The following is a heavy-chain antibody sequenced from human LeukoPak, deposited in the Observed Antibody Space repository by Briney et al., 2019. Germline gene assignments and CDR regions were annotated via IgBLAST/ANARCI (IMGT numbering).Heavy chain of an antibody. Sequence: PSETLSLTCTVSGVSVTSSSYYWGWIRQPPGKGLEWIGSIYYSGSTFYNPSLKSLVTISVDTSKNQFSLKLSSVTATDTAVYYCARHLSSNWYLGYFDYWGQGTVLTVSS. J-gene: IGHJ4*02. CDR1: GVSVTSSSYY. V-gene: IGHV4-39*01. CDR2: IYYSGST. D-gene: IGHD6-13*01. CDR3: ARHLSSNWYLGYFDY.